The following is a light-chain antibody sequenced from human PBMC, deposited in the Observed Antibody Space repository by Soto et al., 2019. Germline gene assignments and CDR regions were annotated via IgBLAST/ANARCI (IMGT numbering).Light chain of an antibody. CDR2: SNN. J-gene: IGLJ1*01. Sequence: QSVLTQPPSASGTPGQRVTISCSGSSSNIGSNTVNWYQQLPGTAPKLLIYSNNQRPSGVPDRFSGSKSGTSASLAISGLQSEDEADYYCQSCDSSLTACFFGTGTKVTVL. V-gene: IGLV1-44*01. CDR3: QSCDSSLTACF. CDR1: SSNIGSNT.